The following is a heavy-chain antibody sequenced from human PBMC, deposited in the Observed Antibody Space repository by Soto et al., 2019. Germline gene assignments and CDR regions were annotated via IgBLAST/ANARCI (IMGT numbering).Heavy chain of an antibody. J-gene: IGHJ4*02. D-gene: IGHD2-2*01. CDR1: GYTFTGYY. CDR3: AREGYCISTSCYASALDY. Sequence: GASVKVSCKASGYTFTGYYMHWVRQAPGQGLEWMGWINANSGNTNYAQKLQGRVTMTRDTSMSTAYMELRSLRSDDTAVYYCAREGYCISTSCYASALDYWGQGTLVTVSS. CDR2: INANSGNT. V-gene: IGHV1-2*02.